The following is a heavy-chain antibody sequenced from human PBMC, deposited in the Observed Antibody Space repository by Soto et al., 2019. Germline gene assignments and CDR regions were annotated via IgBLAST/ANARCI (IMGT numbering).Heavy chain of an antibody. CDR3: ASPAISSWYYFDY. Sequence: SETLSLTCAVYGGSFSGYYWSWIRQPPGKGLEWIGEINHSGSTNYNPSLKSRVTISVDTSKNQFSLKLSSVTAADTAVYYCASPAISSWYYFDYWGQGTLVTVSS. V-gene: IGHV4-34*01. CDR1: GGSFSGYY. J-gene: IGHJ4*02. CDR2: INHSGST. D-gene: IGHD6-13*01.